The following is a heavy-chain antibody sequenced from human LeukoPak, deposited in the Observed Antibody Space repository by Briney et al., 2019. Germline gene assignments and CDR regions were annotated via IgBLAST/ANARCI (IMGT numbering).Heavy chain of an antibody. CDR3: ARGQAGTLDFDY. D-gene: IGHD1-1*01. CDR1: GYTCTSYD. V-gene: IGHV1-8*01. CDR2: MNPNSGNT. Sequence: GASVKVSCKASGYTCTSYDINWVRQATGQGLEWMGWMNPNSGNTGYAQKFQGRVTMTRNTSISTAYMELSSLRSEDTAVYYCARGQAGTLDFDYWGQGTLVTVSS. J-gene: IGHJ4*02.